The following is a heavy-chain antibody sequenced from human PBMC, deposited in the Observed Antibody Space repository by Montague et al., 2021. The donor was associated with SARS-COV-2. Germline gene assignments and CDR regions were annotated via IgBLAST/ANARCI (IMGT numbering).Heavy chain of an antibody. J-gene: IGHJ6*02. Sequence: SETLSLTCAVYGGSFSGYYWCWIRQPPRKGLEWIGEINHSGSTNYYPTLKSRGTITVDTSKNQYSLKLSPVTAADTAVYYCASVRYNGSGTSLGMDDWGQGTTVTVSS. D-gene: IGHD3-10*01. CDR2: INHSGST. CDR1: GGSFSGYY. CDR3: ASVRYNGSGTSLGMDD. V-gene: IGHV4-34*01.